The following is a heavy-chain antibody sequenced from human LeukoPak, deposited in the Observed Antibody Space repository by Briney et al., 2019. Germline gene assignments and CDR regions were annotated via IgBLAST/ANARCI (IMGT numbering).Heavy chain of an antibody. Sequence: EASVKVSCKASGDTFTSHYLHWVRQAPGQGLEWMGRIDPNSGATNYAPKFQDRVTMTRDTPIVTAHMELNRLRSDDTAVYYCASDSGHSYGDIDFWGQGTRVTVSS. J-gene: IGHJ4*02. CDR2: IDPNSGAT. D-gene: IGHD5-18*01. CDR3: ASDSGHSYGDIDF. CDR1: GDTFTSHY. V-gene: IGHV1-2*06.